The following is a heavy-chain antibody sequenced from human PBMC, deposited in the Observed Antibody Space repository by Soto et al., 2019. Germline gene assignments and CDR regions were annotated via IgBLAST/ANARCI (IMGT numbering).Heavy chain of an antibody. CDR1: GGSFSGYY. V-gene: IGHV4-34*01. CDR3: ARGPPLRYFDWLPLWAFDI. J-gene: IGHJ3*02. CDR2: INHSGST. D-gene: IGHD3-9*01. Sequence: SLTCAVYGGSFSGYYWSWIRQPPGKGLEWIGEINHSGSTNYNPSLKSRVTISVDTSKNQFSLKLSSVTAADTAVYYCARGPPLRYFDWLPLWAFDIWGQGTMVTVSS.